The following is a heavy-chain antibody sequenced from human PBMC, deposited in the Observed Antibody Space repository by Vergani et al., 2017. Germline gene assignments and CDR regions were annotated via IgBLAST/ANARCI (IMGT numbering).Heavy chain of an antibody. Sequence: QVQLVESGGGVVQPGRSLRLSCAASGFTFSSYAISWVRQAPGQGLEWMGRIIPIFGTANYAQKFQGRVTITADESTSTAYMELSSLRSEDTAVYYCARGEDYYYGMDVWGQGTTVTVSS. CDR3: ARGEDYYYGMDV. V-gene: IGHV1-69*18. CDR1: GFTFSSYA. CDR2: IIPIFGTA. J-gene: IGHJ6*02.